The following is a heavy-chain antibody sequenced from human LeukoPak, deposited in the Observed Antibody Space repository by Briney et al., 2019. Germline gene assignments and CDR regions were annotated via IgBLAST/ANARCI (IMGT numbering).Heavy chain of an antibody. CDR1: GFTFSNAW. CDR3: AKLAVNGGYYFDY. J-gene: IGHJ4*02. CDR2: ISGSGGST. Sequence: PGGSLRLSCAASGFTFSNAWMSWVRQAPGKGLEGVSAISGSGGSTYYADSVKGRFTISRDNSKNTLYLQMNSLRAEDTAVYYCAKLAVNGGYYFDYWGQGTLVTVSS. D-gene: IGHD2-8*01. V-gene: IGHV3-23*01.